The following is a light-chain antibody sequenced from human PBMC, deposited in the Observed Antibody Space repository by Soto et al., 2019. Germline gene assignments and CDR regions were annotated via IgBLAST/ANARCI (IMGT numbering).Light chain of an antibody. V-gene: IGLV1-44*01. Sequence: QSVLTQPPSASGTPGQRVTISCSGSSSNIGSNTVNWYQQLPGTAPKLLIYTNNQRPSGVPDRFSGSKSGTPASLAISGLQSDDEADYYCAAWDDSLNGWVFGGGTKLTVL. J-gene: IGLJ3*02. CDR1: SSNIGSNT. CDR2: TNN. CDR3: AAWDDSLNGWV.